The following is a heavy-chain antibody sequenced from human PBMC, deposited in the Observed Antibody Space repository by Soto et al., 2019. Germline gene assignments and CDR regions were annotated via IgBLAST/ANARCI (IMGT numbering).Heavy chain of an antibody. Sequence: TSETLSLTCTVSGVSISSSSYYWGWIRQPPGKGLEWIGSIYYSGSTYYNPSLKSRVTISVDTSKNQFSLKLSSVTAADTAVYYCARGRRLLLWFGESTDAFDIWGQGTMVTVSS. CDR3: ARGRRLLLWFGESTDAFDI. J-gene: IGHJ3*02. V-gene: IGHV4-39*01. D-gene: IGHD3-10*01. CDR2: IYYSGST. CDR1: GVSISSSSYY.